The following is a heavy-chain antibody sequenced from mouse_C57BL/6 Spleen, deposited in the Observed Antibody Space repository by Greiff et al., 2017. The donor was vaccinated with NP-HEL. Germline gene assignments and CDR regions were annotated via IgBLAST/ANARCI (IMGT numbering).Heavy chain of an antibody. J-gene: IGHJ2*01. CDR1: GFTFTDYY. Sequence: DVMLVESGGGLVQPGGSLSLSCAASGFTFTDYYMSWVRQPPGKALEWLGFIRNKANGYTTEYSASVKGRFTISRDNSQSILYLQMNALRAEDSATYYCARYGYDGFDYWGQGTTLTVSS. V-gene: IGHV7-3*01. CDR2: IRNKANGYTT. CDR3: ARYGYDGFDY. D-gene: IGHD2-2*01.